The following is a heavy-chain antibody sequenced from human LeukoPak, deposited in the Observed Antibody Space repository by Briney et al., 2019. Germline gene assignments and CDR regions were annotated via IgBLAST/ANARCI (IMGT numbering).Heavy chain of an antibody. Sequence: PGGSLRLSCAASGFTFSDYYMSWIRQAPGKGLEWVSYISSSGSTIYYADSVKGRFTISRDNAKNLLYLQMNSLRAEDTAVYYCARDRRKQLANYYYYYYMDVWGKGTTVTVSS. J-gene: IGHJ6*03. V-gene: IGHV3-11*01. CDR2: ISSSGSTI. CDR3: ARDRRKQLANYYYYYYMDV. D-gene: IGHD6-13*01. CDR1: GFTFSDYY.